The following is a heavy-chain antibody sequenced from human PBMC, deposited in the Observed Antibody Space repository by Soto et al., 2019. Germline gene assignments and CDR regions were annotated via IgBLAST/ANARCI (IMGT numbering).Heavy chain of an antibody. V-gene: IGHV1-18*01. CDR3: ARDLQMSGSYLDNWFAP. Sequence: QVQLVQSGAEVKKPGASVKVSCKASGYTFTSYGISWVRQAPGQGLEWMGWISAYNGNTNYAQKLQGRVTMTTDTSTTTAYMELRSLRSDDTAVYYCARDLQMSGSYLDNWFAPWGQGTLVTVSS. J-gene: IGHJ5*02. D-gene: IGHD1-26*01. CDR2: ISAYNGNT. CDR1: GYTFTSYG.